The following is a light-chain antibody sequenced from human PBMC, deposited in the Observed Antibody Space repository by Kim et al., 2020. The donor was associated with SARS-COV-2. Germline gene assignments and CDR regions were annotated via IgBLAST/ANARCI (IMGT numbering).Light chain of an antibody. V-gene: IGKV1-5*03. Sequence: DIQMTQSPSTLSASVGDRVTITCRASQSINSWLAWYQQKPGKAPNLLIYKASTLESGVPSRFSGSGSGTEFTLTISSLQPDDFATYYCQHYYTYFRTFGQGTKVDIK. CDR3: QHYYTYFRT. CDR1: QSINSW. CDR2: KAS. J-gene: IGKJ1*01.